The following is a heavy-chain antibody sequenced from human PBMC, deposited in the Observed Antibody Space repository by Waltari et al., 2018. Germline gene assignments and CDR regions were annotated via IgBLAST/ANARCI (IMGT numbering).Heavy chain of an antibody. J-gene: IGHJ6*03. V-gene: IGHV1-69*12. CDR2: IIPIFGTA. CDR3: TRGGGYCSSTSCHRGYYYMDV. D-gene: IGHD2-2*01. CDR1: GGTFSSYA. Sequence: QVQLVQSGAEVTKPGSSVKVSCTASGGTFSSYAISGVRPAPGRGLGWMGGIIPIFGTANYAQKFQGRVTITADESTSTAYMELSSLRSEDTAVYYCTRGGGYCSSTSCHRGYYYMDVWGKGTTVTISS.